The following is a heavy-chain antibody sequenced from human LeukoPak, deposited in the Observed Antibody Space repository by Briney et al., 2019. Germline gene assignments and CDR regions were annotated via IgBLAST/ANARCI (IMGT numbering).Heavy chain of an antibody. V-gene: IGHV1-46*01. D-gene: IGHD5-24*01. CDR1: GYTFTSYY. CDR3: ARDSGDGYNPGWFDP. J-gene: IGHJ5*02. Sequence: GASVKVSCKASGYTFTSYYMHWVRQAPGQGLEWMGIINPSGGSTSYAQKFQGRVTMTRDTSTSTVYMELSSLRSEDTAVYYCARDSGDGYNPGWFDPWGQGTLVTVSS. CDR2: INPSGGST.